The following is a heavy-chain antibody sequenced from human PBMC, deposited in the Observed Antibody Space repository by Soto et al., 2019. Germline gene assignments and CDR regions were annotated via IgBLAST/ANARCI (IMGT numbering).Heavy chain of an antibody. J-gene: IGHJ3*02. V-gene: IGHV4-59*01. CDR1: GGSISSYY. CDR3: ARGLFEMTGFTGDAWAFDI. Sequence: QVQLQESGPGLVKPSETLSLTCTVSGGSISSYYWSWIRQPPGKGLEWIGYIYYSGSTNYNPSLKSRVTISVDTSKNQFSLKLSSVTAADTAVYYCARGLFEMTGFTGDAWAFDIWGQGTMVTVSS. D-gene: IGHD3-9*01. CDR2: IYYSGST.